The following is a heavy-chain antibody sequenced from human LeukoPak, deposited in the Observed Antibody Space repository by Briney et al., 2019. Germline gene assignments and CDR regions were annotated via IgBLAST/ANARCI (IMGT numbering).Heavy chain of an antibody. D-gene: IGHD6-13*01. V-gene: IGHV4-39*07. Sequence: SETLSLTCTVSGGSISSSSYYWGWIRQPPGKGLEWIGSIYYSGSTYYNPSLKSRVTISVDTSKNQFSLKLSSVTAADTAVYYCARGHSSSWLNWFDPWGQGTLVTVSS. CDR1: GGSISSSSYY. CDR2: IYYSGST. CDR3: ARGHSSSWLNWFDP. J-gene: IGHJ5*02.